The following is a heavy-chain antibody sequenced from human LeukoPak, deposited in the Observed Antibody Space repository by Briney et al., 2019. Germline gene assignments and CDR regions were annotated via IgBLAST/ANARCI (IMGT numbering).Heavy chain of an antibody. V-gene: IGHV3-23*01. D-gene: IGHD6-19*01. Sequence: GGSLRLSCAASGVTFSSYAMSWVRQAPGKGLEWVSAISGSGGSTYYADSVKGRFTISRDNSKNTLYLQMNSLRAEDTAVYYCAKVWDSSGWTWIDYWGQGTLVTVSS. CDR2: ISGSGGST. CDR3: AKVWDSSGWTWIDY. J-gene: IGHJ4*02. CDR1: GVTFSSYA.